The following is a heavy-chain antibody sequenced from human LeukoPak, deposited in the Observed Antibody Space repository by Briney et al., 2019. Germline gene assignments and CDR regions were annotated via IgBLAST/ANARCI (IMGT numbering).Heavy chain of an antibody. CDR3: AKGLAITMVPGVFSDY. J-gene: IGHJ4*02. Sequence: GGSLSLSCAASGFTFSSYGMHWVRQAPGKGLEWVAVISYDGSNKYYADSVEGRFTISRDNSKNTLYLQMNSLRAEDTAVYYCAKGLAITMVPGVFSDYWGQGTLVTVSS. CDR1: GFTFSSYG. D-gene: IGHD3-10*01. CDR2: ISYDGSNK. V-gene: IGHV3-30*18.